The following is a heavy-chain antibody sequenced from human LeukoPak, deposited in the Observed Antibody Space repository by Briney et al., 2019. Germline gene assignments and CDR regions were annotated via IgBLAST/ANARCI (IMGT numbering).Heavy chain of an antibody. D-gene: IGHD6-13*01. Sequence: SETLSLTCTVSGGSISSYYWSWIRQPPGKGLEWIGYIYYSGSTNYNPSLKSRVTISVDTSKNQFSLKLSSVTAADTAVYYCARGGAGGIEDYWGQGTLVTVSS. CDR2: IYYSGST. CDR3: ARGGAGGIEDY. V-gene: IGHV4-59*01. J-gene: IGHJ4*02. CDR1: GGSISSYY.